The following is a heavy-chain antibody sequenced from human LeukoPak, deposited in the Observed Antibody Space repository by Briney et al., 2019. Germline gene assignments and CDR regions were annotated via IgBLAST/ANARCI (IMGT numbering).Heavy chain of an antibody. Sequence: GASVNVSSKASVYTFTFYNMQWLRQAPGQGLEWMGWINPNSGGTNYAQKFQGRVTMTRDTSISTAYMELSRLRSDDTAVYYCARDGHFDCWGQGTLVTVSS. CDR2: INPNSGGT. CDR1: VYTFTFYN. V-gene: IGHV1-2*02. J-gene: IGHJ4*02. CDR3: ARDGHFDC.